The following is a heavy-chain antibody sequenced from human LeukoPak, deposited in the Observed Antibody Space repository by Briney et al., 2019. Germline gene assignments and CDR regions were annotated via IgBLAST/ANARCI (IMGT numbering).Heavy chain of an antibody. D-gene: IGHD2-21*02. CDR1: GYSISSGYH. CDR3: ARSVTGDDLYYYYYYMDV. CDR2: IYHSGST. Sequence: SETLSLTCTVSGYSISSGYHWGWVRQPPGKGLEWIGSIYHSGSTYYNPSLKRRVTISVDTSKNQFSLKLSSVTAADTAVYYCARSVTGDDLYYYYYYMDVWGKGTTVTVSS. J-gene: IGHJ6*03. V-gene: IGHV4-38-2*02.